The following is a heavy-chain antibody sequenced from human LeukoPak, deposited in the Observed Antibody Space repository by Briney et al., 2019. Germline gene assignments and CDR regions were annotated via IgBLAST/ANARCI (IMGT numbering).Heavy chain of an antibody. Sequence: SETLSLTCTVSGGSISSYYWSWIRQPPGKGLEWIGEVNHSGSTNYNPSLKSRVTISVDTSKNQFSLKLSSVTAADTAVYYCARLVSIVVVPAAMMAHYFDYWGQGTLVTVSS. CDR3: ARLVSIVVVPAAMMAHYFDY. CDR1: GGSISSYY. V-gene: IGHV4-34*01. J-gene: IGHJ4*02. CDR2: VNHSGST. D-gene: IGHD2-2*01.